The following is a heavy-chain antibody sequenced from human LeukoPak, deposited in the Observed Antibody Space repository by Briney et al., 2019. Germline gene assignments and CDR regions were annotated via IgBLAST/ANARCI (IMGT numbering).Heavy chain of an antibody. CDR1: GYTFTGYY. Sequence: ASVKVSCKTSGYTFTGYYIHWVRQAPGQGLEWMGWINANSGGTIYAQKFQGRVTMTRDTSISTAYMELTGLTSDDTAVYYCTREDYWGQGTLVTVSS. CDR3: TREDY. CDR2: INANSGGT. V-gene: IGHV1-2*02. J-gene: IGHJ4*02.